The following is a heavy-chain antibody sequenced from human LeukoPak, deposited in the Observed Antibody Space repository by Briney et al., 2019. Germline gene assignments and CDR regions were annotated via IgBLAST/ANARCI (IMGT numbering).Heavy chain of an antibody. CDR3: AREISRETFDI. V-gene: IGHV3-74*03. D-gene: IGHD1-26*01. CDR1: GFIFSSYW. CDR2: INSDGSST. J-gene: IGHJ3*02. Sequence: GGSLRLSCTASGFIFSSYWIHWVRHVPGKGPVWVGRINSDGSSTKFADSVKGRFAISRDNVKNTVHLQMVSLRADDTAVYYCAREISRETFDIWGQGTAVIVSS.